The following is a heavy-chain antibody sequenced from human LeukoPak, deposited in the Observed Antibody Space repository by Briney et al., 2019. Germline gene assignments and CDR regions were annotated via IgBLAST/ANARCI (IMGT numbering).Heavy chain of an antibody. D-gene: IGHD6-6*01. CDR3: ARAEEYSSSSFDY. CDR1: GFTFSSYE. V-gene: IGHV3-48*03. J-gene: IGHJ4*02. Sequence: QSGGSLRLSCAASGFTFSSYEMNWVRQAPGKGLEWVSYISSSGSTIYYADSVKGRLTISRDNAKNSLYLQMNNLRAEDTAVYYCARAEEYSSSSFDYWGQGTLVTVSS. CDR2: ISSSGSTI.